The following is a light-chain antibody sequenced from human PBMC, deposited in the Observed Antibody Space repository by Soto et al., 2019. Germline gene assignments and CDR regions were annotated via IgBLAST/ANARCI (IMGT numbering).Light chain of an antibody. CDR1: SSNIGNNY. J-gene: IGLJ2*01. CDR3: GTWDSSLSAGV. V-gene: IGLV1-51*01. Sequence: QSVLTQPPSVSAAPGQKVTISCSGSSSNIGNNYVSWYQQLPGTAPKLLFYDNNNRPSGIPDRFSGSKSGTSATPGITGLQTGDEADYYCGTWDSSLSAGVFGGGTKLTVL. CDR2: DNN.